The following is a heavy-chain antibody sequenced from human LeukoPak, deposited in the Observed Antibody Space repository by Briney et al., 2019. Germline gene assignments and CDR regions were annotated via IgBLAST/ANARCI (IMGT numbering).Heavy chain of an antibody. CDR2: IRSGSTYI. CDR1: GFTFSSFE. V-gene: IGHV3-21*01. J-gene: IGHJ4*02. Sequence: PGGSLRLSCAASGFTFSSFEMNWVRQAPGKGLEWVSSIRSGSTYINYADSLKGRFTISRDDAKKSLYLQMNSLRAEDTAVYYCARDGIFDYWGQGTLVTVSS. CDR3: ARDGIFDY.